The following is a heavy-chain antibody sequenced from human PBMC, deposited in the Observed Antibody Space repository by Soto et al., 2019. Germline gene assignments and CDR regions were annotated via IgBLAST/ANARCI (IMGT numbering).Heavy chain of an antibody. V-gene: IGHV1-18*04. CDR1: GYAFINYY. Sequence: ASVKVSCKASGYAFINYYIHWVRQAPGQGLEWMGWISAYNGNTNYAQNFQGRVTMTTDTSTSTAYMELSSLRSEDTAVYYCARDYYDSSGYLYYFDYWGQGTLVTVSS. J-gene: IGHJ4*02. CDR2: ISAYNGNT. CDR3: ARDYYDSSGYLYYFDY. D-gene: IGHD3-22*01.